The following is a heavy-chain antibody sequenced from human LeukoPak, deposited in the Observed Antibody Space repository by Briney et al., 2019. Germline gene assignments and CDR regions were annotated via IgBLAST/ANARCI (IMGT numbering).Heavy chain of an antibody. CDR3: AGAVTGYYLSHYYFPY. D-gene: IGHD3-9*01. CDR1: GDSISSGDYY. V-gene: IGHV4-30-4*01. CDR2: IYYNGIT. Sequence: SQTLSLTWTVSGDSISSGDYYWTWIRQPPGKGLEWIGYIYYNGITYYNPSLKSRVIISVDQPKKQFSLKLSSVTAADTAVYYCAGAVTGYYLSHYYFPYWGRGTLVTVSS. J-gene: IGHJ4*02.